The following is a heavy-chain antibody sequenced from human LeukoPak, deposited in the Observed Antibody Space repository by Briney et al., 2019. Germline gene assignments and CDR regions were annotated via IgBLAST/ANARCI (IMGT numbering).Heavy chain of an antibody. D-gene: IGHD3-22*01. V-gene: IGHV3-30*04. CDR3: ARSRVANDSSGYYFKLDY. CDR2: ISFDGTKS. Sequence: GRSLSLSCAASGFTFSNYAIHWVRQAPGKGLEWVAVISFDGTKSYYADPVKGRFTISRDNSKYTLFLQMNSLRAEDTAVYYCARSRVANDSSGYYFKLDYWGQGTLVTVSS. CDR1: GFTFSNYA. J-gene: IGHJ4*02.